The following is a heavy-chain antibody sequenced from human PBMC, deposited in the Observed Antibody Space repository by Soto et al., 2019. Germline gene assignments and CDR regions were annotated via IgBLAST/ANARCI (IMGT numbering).Heavy chain of an antibody. CDR2: IWYDGSNK. J-gene: IGHJ6*02. V-gene: IGHV3-33*01. CDR1: GFTFSSYG. Sequence: QVQLVESGGGVVQPGRSLRLSCAASGFTFSSYGMHWVRQAPGKGLEWVAVIWYDGSNKYYADSVKGRFTISRDNSKNTLYLQMNSLRAEDTAVYYCARDRVATPPRDSGMDVWGQGTTVTVSS. D-gene: IGHD5-12*01. CDR3: ARDRVATPPRDSGMDV.